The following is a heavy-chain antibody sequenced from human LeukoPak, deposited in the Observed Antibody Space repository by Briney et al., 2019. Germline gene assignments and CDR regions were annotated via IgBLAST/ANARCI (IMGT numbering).Heavy chain of an antibody. V-gene: IGHV3-30*04. CDR1: GFTFSSYA. Sequence: PGGSLRLSCAASGFTFSSYAMHWVRQAPGKGLEWVAVISYDGSNKYYADSVKGRFTISRDNAKNTLYLQMNSLRAEDTAVYYCARDQAAAAGTTSIQYYYYMDVWGKGTTVTISS. D-gene: IGHD6-13*01. J-gene: IGHJ6*03. CDR3: ARDQAAAAGTTSIQYYYYMDV. CDR2: ISYDGSNK.